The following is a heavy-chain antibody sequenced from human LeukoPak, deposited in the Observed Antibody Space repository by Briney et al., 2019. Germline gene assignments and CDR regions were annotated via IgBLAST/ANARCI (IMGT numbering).Heavy chain of an antibody. D-gene: IGHD4-17*01. CDR2: ISYDGSNK. CDR1: GFTFSSYG. CDR3: AKDLSDYASYYYYGMDV. J-gene: IGHJ6*02. V-gene: IGHV3-30*18. Sequence: GGSLRLSCAASGFTFSSYGMHWVRRAPGKGLEWVAVISYDGSNKYYADSVKGRFTISRDNSKNTLYLQMNSLRAEDTAVYYCAKDLSDYASYYYYGMDVWGQGTTVTVSS.